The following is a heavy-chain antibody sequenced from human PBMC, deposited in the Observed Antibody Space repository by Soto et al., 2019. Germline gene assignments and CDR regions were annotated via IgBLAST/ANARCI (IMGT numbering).Heavy chain of an antibody. CDR2: IKQDGSEK. CDR3: AREWSAAGTKYYYYCGMDV. D-gene: IGHD6-13*01. J-gene: IGHJ6*02. CDR1: GFTFSSYW. V-gene: IGHV3-7*01. Sequence: PGGSLRLSCAASGFTFSSYWMSWVRQAPGKGLEWVANIKQDGSEKYYVDSVKGRFTISRDNAKNSLYLQMNSLRAEDTAVYYCAREWSAAGTKYYYYCGMDVWGQGTTVTVSS.